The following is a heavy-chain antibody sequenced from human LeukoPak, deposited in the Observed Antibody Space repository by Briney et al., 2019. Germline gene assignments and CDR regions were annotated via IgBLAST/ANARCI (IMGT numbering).Heavy chain of an antibody. CDR3: AKGTSFAVVTQGGNFDY. J-gene: IGHJ4*02. V-gene: IGHV3-23*01. D-gene: IGHD3-3*01. CDR1: GFTFSTYA. CDR2: IGGSGGNT. Sequence: GGSLRLSCAASGFTFSTYAMNWVRQAPGKGLEWVSGIGGSGGNTYYADSVKGRFTISRDNPKNTLYLQMNSLRAEDTAVYYCAKGTSFAVVTQGGNFDYWGQGTLVTVSS.